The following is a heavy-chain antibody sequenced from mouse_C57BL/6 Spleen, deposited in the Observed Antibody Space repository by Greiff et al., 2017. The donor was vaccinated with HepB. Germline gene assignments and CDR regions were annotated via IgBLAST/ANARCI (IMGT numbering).Heavy chain of an antibody. V-gene: IGHV1-18*01. CDR1: GYTFTDYN. CDR3: ARRGYDYDYYYAMDY. J-gene: IGHJ4*01. D-gene: IGHD2-4*01. CDR2: INPNNGGT. Sequence: EVQLQQSGPELVKPGASVKIPCKASGYTFTDYNMDWVKQSHGKSLEWIGDINPNNGGTIYNQKFKGKATLTVDKSSSTAYMELRSLTSEDTAVYYCARRGYDYDYYYAMDYWGQGTSVTVSS.